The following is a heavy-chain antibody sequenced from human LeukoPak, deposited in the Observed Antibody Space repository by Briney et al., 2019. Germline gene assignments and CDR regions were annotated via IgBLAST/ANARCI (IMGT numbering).Heavy chain of an antibody. CDR3: ARLRYTSGWGGYYYYYMDV. J-gene: IGHJ6*03. D-gene: IGHD6-19*01. Sequence: PSETLSLTCTVSGGSISSGSYYWSWIRQPAGKGLEWIGRIYTSGSTNYNPSLKSRVTISIDTSKNQFSLRLNSVTAADTAVYYCARLRYTSGWGGYYYYYMDVCDKGTTVTVSS. V-gene: IGHV4-61*02. CDR2: IYTSGST. CDR1: GGSISSGSYY.